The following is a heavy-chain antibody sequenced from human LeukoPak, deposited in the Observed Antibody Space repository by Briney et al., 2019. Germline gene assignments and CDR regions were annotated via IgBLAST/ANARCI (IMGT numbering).Heavy chain of an antibody. CDR3: AREGRELLSNDDY. J-gene: IGHJ4*02. CDR2: IYYSGST. V-gene: IGHV4-30-4*01. CDR1: GGSISSCDYY. D-gene: IGHD3-10*01. Sequence: SETLSLTCTVSGGSISSCDYYWSWIRQPPGKGLEWIGYIYYSGSTYYNPSLKSRVTISVDTSKNQFSLKLSSVTAADTAVYYCAREGRELLSNDDYWGQGTLVTVSS.